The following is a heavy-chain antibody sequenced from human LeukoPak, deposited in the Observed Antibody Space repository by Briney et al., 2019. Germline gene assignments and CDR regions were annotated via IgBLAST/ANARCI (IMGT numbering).Heavy chain of an antibody. J-gene: IGHJ1*01. Sequence: ASVTVSYNAAGYTFTDYYLHWVREAPGQRLEWMGWINSNSGDTNYAQKFQGRVTMTRDTSISTAYIELSRLTSDDTGVYYCVRQICSYWGQGTLVTVSS. V-gene: IGHV1-2*02. CDR2: INSNSGDT. D-gene: IGHD3-10*02. CDR1: GYTFTDYY. CDR3: VRQICSY.